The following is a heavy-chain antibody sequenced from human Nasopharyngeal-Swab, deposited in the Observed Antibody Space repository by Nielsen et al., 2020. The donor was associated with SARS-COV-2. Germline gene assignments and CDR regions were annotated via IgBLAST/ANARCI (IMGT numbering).Heavy chain of an antibody. CDR3: ARIRDGSADY. CDR2: IDWDDDK. V-gene: IGHV2-70*01. D-gene: IGHD5-24*01. J-gene: IGHJ4*02. Sequence: WIRQPPGKALEWLALIDWDDDKYYSTSLKTRLTISKDTSKNQVVLTMTNMDPVDTATYYCARIRDGSADYWGQGTLVTVSS.